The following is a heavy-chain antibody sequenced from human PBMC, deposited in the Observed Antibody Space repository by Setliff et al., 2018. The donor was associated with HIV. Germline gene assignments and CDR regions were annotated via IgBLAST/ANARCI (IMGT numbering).Heavy chain of an antibody. V-gene: IGHV4-39*07. CDR1: GETIRNGFYY. J-gene: IGHJ4*02. D-gene: IGHD3-10*01. CDR3: ARSIYGSGTYPLDI. CDR2: IYYSGST. Sequence: SETLSLTCTVSGETIRNGFYYWHWMRQPPGKGLEWIGSIYYSGSTHYKSSLKSRVTISVDTSKNQFSLRLSSMTAADTAVYYCARSIYGSGTYPLDIWSPGTLVTVSS.